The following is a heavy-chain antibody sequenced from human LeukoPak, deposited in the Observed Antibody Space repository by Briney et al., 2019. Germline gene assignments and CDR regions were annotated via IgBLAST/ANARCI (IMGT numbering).Heavy chain of an antibody. CDR2: ISGSGGST. D-gene: IGHD1-20*01. CDR1: GFTFSSYA. V-gene: IGHV3-23*01. CDR3: AKDRYNWNPDMPHYFDY. Sequence: PGGSLRLSCAASGFTFSSYAMSWVRQAPGKGLEWVSAISGSGGSTYYADSVKGRFTISRDNSKNTLYLQMNSLRAEDTAVYYCAKDRYNWNPDMPHYFDYWGQGTLVTVSS. J-gene: IGHJ4*02.